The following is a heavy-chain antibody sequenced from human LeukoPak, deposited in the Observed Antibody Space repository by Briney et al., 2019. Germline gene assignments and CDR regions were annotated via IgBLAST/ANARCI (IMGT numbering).Heavy chain of an antibody. V-gene: IGHV1-46*01. D-gene: IGHD1-1*01. CDR1: GYTFTSYY. Sequence: ASVKVSCKASGYTFTSYYMHWVRQAPGQGLEWMGIINPSGGSTSYAQKFQGRVTMTRDTSISTAYMELSRLRSDDTAVYYCASRETTDAFDIWGQGTMVTVSS. CDR3: ASRETTDAFDI. J-gene: IGHJ3*02. CDR2: INPSGGST.